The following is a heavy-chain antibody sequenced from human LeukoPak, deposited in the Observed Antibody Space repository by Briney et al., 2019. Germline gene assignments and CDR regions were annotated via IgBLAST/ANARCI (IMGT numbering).Heavy chain of an antibody. CDR3: ASGYEVAVAGI. V-gene: IGHV4-39*01. CDR2: IYYSGST. Sequence: SETLSLTCTVSGGSISSSSYYWGWIRQPPGKGLEWIGSIYYSGSTYYNPSLKSRVTISVDTSKNQFSLKLSSVTAADTAVYYCASGYEVAVAGIWGQGTLVTVSS. CDR1: GGSISSSSYY. J-gene: IGHJ4*02. D-gene: IGHD6-19*01.